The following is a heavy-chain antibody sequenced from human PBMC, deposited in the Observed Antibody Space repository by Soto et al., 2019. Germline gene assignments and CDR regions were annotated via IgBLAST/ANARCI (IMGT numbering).Heavy chain of an antibody. CDR2: ISSSSSYI. Sequence: EVQLVESGGGLVKPGGSLRLSCAASGFTFSSYSMNWVRQAPGKGLEWVSSISSSSSYIYYADSVKGRFTISRDNAKNSLYLQMNSLRAEDTAVYYCARPHPQKCGFDYCGQGTLVTVSS. CDR1: GFTFSSYS. J-gene: IGHJ4*02. V-gene: IGHV3-21*01. CDR3: ARPHPQKCGFDY.